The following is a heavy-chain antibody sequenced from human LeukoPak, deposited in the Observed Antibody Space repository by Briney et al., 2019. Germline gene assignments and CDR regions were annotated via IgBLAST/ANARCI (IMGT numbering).Heavy chain of an antibody. Sequence: GGSLRLSCAASGFTFSNAWMSWVRQAPGKGLEWVGRIKSKTDGGTTDYAAPVKGRFTISRDDSKNTLYLQMNSLKTEDTAVYYCTTTPPYSSSSGVGYYYYYMDVWGKGTTVTVSS. J-gene: IGHJ6*03. V-gene: IGHV3-15*01. CDR3: TTTPPYSSSSGVGYYYYYMDV. D-gene: IGHD6-6*01. CDR1: GFTFSNAW. CDR2: IKSKTDGGTT.